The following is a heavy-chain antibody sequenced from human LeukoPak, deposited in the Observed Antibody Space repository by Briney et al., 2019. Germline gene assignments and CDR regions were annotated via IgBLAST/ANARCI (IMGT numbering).Heavy chain of an antibody. CDR2: IYSGGST. D-gene: IGHD3-10*01. J-gene: IGHJ4*02. CDR1: GFTVSSNY. V-gene: IGHV3-53*01. Sequence: GGSLSLSCAASGFTVSSNYMSWVRQAPGKGLEWVSVIYSGGSTYYADSVKGRFTISRDNSKNTLYLQMNSLRAEDTAVYYCARDGHYGSGALDYWGQGTLVTVSS. CDR3: ARDGHYGSGALDY.